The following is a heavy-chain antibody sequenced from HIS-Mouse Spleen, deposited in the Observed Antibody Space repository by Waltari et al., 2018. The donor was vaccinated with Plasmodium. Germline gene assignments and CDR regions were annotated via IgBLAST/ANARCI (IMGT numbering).Heavy chain of an antibody. CDR1: GGSFSGYY. Sequence: QVQLQQWGAGLLKPSETLSLTCAVYGGSFSGYYWSWIRQPPGKGLEWIGEINHNGSTNNNPSLKSRVTISVDTSKNQFSLKLSSVTAADTAVYYCARGPGYSSGWYYFDYWGQGTLVTVSS. V-gene: IGHV4-34*01. CDR3: ARGPGYSSGWYYFDY. D-gene: IGHD6-19*01. J-gene: IGHJ4*02. CDR2: INHNGST.